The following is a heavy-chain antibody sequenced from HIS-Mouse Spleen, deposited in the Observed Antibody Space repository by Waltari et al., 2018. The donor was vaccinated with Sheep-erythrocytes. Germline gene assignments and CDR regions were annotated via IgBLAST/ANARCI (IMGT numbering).Heavy chain of an antibody. V-gene: IGHV5-51*03. J-gene: IGHJ3*02. CDR3: ARRTYYDFWSGYYTDAFDI. CDR2: IYPGDSDT. D-gene: IGHD3-3*01. Sequence: EVQLVQSGAEVTKPGESLKISCKGSGYSFTSYWTGWVRQMPGKGLEWMGIIYPGDSDTRYSPSFQGQVTISADKSISTAYLQWSSLKASDTAMYYCARRTYYDFWSGYYTDAFDIWGQGTMVTVSS. CDR1: GYSFTSYW.